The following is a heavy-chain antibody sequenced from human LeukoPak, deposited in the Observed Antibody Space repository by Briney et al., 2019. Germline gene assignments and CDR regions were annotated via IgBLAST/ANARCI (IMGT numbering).Heavy chain of an antibody. V-gene: IGHV4-59*08. CDR2: IYSSGST. D-gene: IGHD3-9*01. J-gene: IGHJ3*02. Sequence: LETLSLTCSVSGGSISSYFWSWIRQPPGKGLEWIGYIYSSGSTNYNPSLKSRVTILRDTSKNQFSLKLRSVTAADTAIYYCARQGYDILTGYIDAFDIWGQGTMVTVSS. CDR1: GGSISSYF. CDR3: ARQGYDILTGYIDAFDI.